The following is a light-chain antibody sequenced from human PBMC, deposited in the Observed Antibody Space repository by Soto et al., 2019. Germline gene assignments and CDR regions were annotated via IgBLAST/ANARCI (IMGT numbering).Light chain of an antibody. J-gene: IGKJ1*01. V-gene: IGKV1-5*01. CDR3: QQYNSYSWT. CDR1: QSTSSY. CDR2: DAS. Sequence: DNQMTQSPSTLSAYVGDRVTITCRASQSTSSYLAWYQQKPGKAPKLLIYDASSLESGVPSRFSGSGSGTEFTLTISSLQPDDFATYYCQQYNSYSWTFAQGTMVDIK.